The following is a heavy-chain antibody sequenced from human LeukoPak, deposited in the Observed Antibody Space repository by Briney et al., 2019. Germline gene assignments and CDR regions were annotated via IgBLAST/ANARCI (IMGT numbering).Heavy chain of an antibody. Sequence: SETLSLTCTVSGGSISSSSYYWGWIRQPPGKGLEWIGSIYYSGSTYYNPSLKSRVTMSVDTSKNQFSLKLSPVTAADTAVYYCARSDYGDYGGIDYWGQGTLVTVSS. CDR1: GGSISSSSYY. CDR3: ARSDYGDYGGIDY. D-gene: IGHD4-17*01. J-gene: IGHJ4*02. CDR2: IYYSGST. V-gene: IGHV4-39*07.